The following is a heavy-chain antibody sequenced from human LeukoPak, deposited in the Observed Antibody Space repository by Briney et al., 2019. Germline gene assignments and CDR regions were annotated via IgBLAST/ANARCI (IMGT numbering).Heavy chain of an antibody. CDR3: AKDTSWAAAGDYFDC. CDR2: ISGSGGST. CDR1: GFTFSSYA. J-gene: IGHJ4*02. Sequence: GGSLRLSCAASGFTFSSYAMSWVRQAPGKGLEWVSAISGSGGSTYYADSVKGRFTISRDNSKNTLYLQMSSLRAEDTAVYYCAKDTSWAAAGDYFDCWGQGTLVTVSS. D-gene: IGHD6-13*01. V-gene: IGHV3-23*01.